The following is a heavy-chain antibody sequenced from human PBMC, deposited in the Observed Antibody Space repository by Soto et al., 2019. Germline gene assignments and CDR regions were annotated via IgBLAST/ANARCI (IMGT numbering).Heavy chain of an antibody. J-gene: IGHJ4*02. CDR1: GFTFSRYW. D-gene: IGHD3-3*01. CDR2: IKQDGSAT. CDR3: ARYYDFWSDVPHFAH. V-gene: IGHV3-7*01. Sequence: PGGSLRLSCAASGFTFSRYWMSWVRQAPWKGLEWVASIKQDGSATYFVDSVNGRFTISRDNAKNSVYLQMNSLRAEDTAVYYCARYYDFWSDVPHFAHWGKGARVTVPT.